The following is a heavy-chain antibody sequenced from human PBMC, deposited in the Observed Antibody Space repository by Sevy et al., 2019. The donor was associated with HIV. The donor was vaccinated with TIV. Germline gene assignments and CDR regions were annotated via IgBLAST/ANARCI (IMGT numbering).Heavy chain of an antibody. D-gene: IGHD6-13*01. J-gene: IGHJ3*02. CDR3: ARDFRSRSWGRQSAFDI. CDR1: GFTFSSYS. Sequence: GGSLRLSCAASGFTFSSYSMNWVRQAPGKGLEWVSYISSSSSTIYYADSVKGRFTISRDNAKNSLYLQMNSLRDEDTAVYYCARDFRSRSWGRQSAFDIWGQGTMVTVSS. CDR2: ISSSSSTI. V-gene: IGHV3-48*02.